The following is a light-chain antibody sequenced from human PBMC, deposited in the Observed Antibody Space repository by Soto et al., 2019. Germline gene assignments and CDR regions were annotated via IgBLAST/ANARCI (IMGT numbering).Light chain of an antibody. CDR1: SSDVGSYNL. J-gene: IGLJ2*01. V-gene: IGLV2-23*01. CDR2: EGS. Sequence: QSALTQPASVSGSPGQSITISCTGTSSDVGSYNLVSCYQQHPGKPPKLMIYEGSKRPSGVSNRFSGSKSGNTASLTISGLQAEDEADYYCCSYAGSSTHVVFGGGTKLTVL. CDR3: CSYAGSSTHVV.